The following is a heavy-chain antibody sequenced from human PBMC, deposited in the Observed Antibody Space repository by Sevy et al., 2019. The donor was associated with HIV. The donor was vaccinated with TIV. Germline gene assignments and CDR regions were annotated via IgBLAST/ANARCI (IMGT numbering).Heavy chain of an antibody. CDR2: IKQDGSEK. V-gene: IGHV3-7*01. D-gene: IGHD1-26*01. CDR1: RFTFSNYW. J-gene: IGHJ3*02. Sequence: GGSLRLSCAASRFTFSNYWMSWVRQAPGKGLEWVANIKQDGSEKYYVDPVKGRFTISRDNAKNSLYLQMNSLRAEDTAVYYCAREGAISFIVGATTGAFDIWGLGTMVTVSS. CDR3: AREGAISFIVGATTGAFDI.